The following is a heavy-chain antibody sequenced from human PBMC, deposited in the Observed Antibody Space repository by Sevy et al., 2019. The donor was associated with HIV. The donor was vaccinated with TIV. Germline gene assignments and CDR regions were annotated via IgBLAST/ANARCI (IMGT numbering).Heavy chain of an antibody. CDR1: GFTFSNAW. CDR2: IKSKTDGGTT. V-gene: IGHV3-15*01. D-gene: IGHD3-10*01. J-gene: IGHJ3*02. CDR3: FGSGSRDTFDI. Sequence: GGSLRLSCAASGFTFSNAWMSWVRQAPGKGLEWVGHIKSKTDGGTTDYAAPVKGRFTISRDDSKNTLYLQMNSLKTEDTAVYYCFGSGSRDTFDIWGQGTMVTVSS.